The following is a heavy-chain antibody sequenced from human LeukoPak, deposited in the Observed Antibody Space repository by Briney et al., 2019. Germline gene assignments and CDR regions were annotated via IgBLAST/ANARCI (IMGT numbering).Heavy chain of an antibody. V-gene: IGHV3-21*01. D-gene: IGHD3-10*02. CDR2: ISSSSSYI. CDR1: GFTFSSYS. J-gene: IGHJ4*02. Sequence: GGSLRLSCAASGFTFSSYSMNWVRQAPGKGLEWVSSISSSSSYIYYADSVKGRFTISRDNAKNSLYLQMNSLRAEDTAVYYCARAWDYYVGGLPDYWGQGTLVTVSS. CDR3: ARAWDYYVGGLPDY.